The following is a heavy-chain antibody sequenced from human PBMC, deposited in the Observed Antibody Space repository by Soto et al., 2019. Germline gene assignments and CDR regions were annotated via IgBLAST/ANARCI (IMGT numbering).Heavy chain of an antibody. CDR3: ARGYDILTFDY. J-gene: IGHJ4*02. CDR1: GGSISSGGYY. CDR2: IYYSGST. V-gene: IGHV4-31*03. Sequence: LTCTVSGGSISSGGYYWSWIRQHPGKGLEWIGYIYYSGSTYYNPSLKSRVTISVDTSKNQFSLKLSSVTAADTAVYYCARGYDILTFDYWGQGTLVTVSS. D-gene: IGHD3-9*01.